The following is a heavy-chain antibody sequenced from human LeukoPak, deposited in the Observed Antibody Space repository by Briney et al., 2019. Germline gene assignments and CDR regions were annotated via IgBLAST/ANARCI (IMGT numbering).Heavy chain of an antibody. D-gene: IGHD1-1*01. CDR2: MNPNSGNT. V-gene: IGHV1-8*03. CDR1: GYTFTSYD. J-gene: IGHJ6*03. Sequence: ASVKVSCKASGYTFTSYDINWVRQDTGQGLEWMGWMNPNSGNTGYAQKFQGRVTITRNTSISTAYMELSSLRSEDTAVYYCARLQLERRRRDYYYYMDVWGKGTTVTVSS. CDR3: ARLQLERRRRDYYYYMDV.